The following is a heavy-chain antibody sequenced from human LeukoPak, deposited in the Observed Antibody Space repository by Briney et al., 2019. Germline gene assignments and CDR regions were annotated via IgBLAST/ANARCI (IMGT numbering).Heavy chain of an antibody. CDR1: GGSISSYY. CDR3: AREVIDYYDSSGYTTRLDY. D-gene: IGHD3-22*01. Sequence: PSETLSLTCTVSGGSISSYYWSWIRQPAGKGLEWIGRIYTSGSTNYNPSLKSRVTMSVDTSKHQFSLELSSVTAADTAVYYCAREVIDYYDSSGYTTRLDYWGQGTLVTVSS. CDR2: IYTSGST. J-gene: IGHJ4*02. V-gene: IGHV4-4*07.